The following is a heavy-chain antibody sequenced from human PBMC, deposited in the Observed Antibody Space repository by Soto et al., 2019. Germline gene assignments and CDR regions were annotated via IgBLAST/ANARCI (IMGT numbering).Heavy chain of an antibody. J-gene: IGHJ5*02. CDR3: AKDMGSSCSSGFDP. D-gene: IGHD6-13*01. CDR2: ISGSGGGT. Sequence: GGSLRLSCAGSGFTFSSYAMSWVRQAPGKGLEWVSGISGSGGGTYYADSVKGRFSISRDSSKNTLYLQMNSLRAEDAAIYYCAKDMGSSCSSGFDPWGQGTLVTVSS. V-gene: IGHV3-23*01. CDR1: GFTFSSYA.